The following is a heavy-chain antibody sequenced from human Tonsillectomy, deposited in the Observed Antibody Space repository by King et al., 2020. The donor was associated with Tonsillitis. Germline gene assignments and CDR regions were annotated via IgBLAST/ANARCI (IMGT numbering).Heavy chain of an antibody. D-gene: IGHD3-3*01. CDR2: INHSGST. CDR1: GGSFSGYY. Sequence: VQLQQWGAGLLKPSETLSLTCAVYGGSFSGYYWSWIRQPPGKWLEWIGEINHSGSTTYNPSLKSRVTISVDTSKNQFSLKLSSVTAADTAVYYCARGIFGVVIQYYYYYMDVWGKGTTVTVSS. J-gene: IGHJ6*03. V-gene: IGHV4-34*01. CDR3: ARGIFGVVIQYYYYYMDV.